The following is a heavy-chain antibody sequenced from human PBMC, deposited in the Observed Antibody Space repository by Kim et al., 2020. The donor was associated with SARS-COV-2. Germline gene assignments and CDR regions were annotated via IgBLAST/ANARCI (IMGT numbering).Heavy chain of an antibody. D-gene: IGHD3-22*01. CDR3: TRRYDYYDSSGYID. Sequence: AASGKGRLTISRDDSKNTAYLQMNSLKTEDTAVYYCTRRYDYYDSSGYIDWGQGTLVTVSS. V-gene: IGHV3-73*01. J-gene: IGHJ4*02.